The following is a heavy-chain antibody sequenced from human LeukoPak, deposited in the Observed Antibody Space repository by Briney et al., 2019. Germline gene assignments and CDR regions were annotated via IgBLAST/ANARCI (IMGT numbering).Heavy chain of an antibody. CDR1: GGSISSYY. CDR2: IYTSGST. V-gene: IGHV4-4*07. J-gene: IGHJ3*02. D-gene: IGHD6-19*01. CDR3: AREPHSSGWYRDAFDI. Sequence: SETLSLTCTVSGGSISSYYWSWIRQPPGKGLEWIGRIYTSGSTIYNPSLKSRVTTSVDTSKNQFSLKLSSVTAADTAVYYCAREPHSSGWYRDAFDIWGQGTMVTVSS.